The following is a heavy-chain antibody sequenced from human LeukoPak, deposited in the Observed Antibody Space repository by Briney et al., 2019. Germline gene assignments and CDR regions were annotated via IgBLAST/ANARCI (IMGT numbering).Heavy chain of an antibody. V-gene: IGHV1-46*01. CDR3: ARDSPLYCSSTSCPPDY. Sequence: ASVKVSCKASGYTFTSYYMHWVRQAPGQGLEWMGIINPSGGSTSYAQKFQGRVTMTRVTSTSTVYMELSSLRSEDTAVYYCARDSPLYCSSTSCPPDYWGQGTLVTVSS. D-gene: IGHD2-2*01. CDR2: INPSGGST. CDR1: GYTFTSYY. J-gene: IGHJ4*02.